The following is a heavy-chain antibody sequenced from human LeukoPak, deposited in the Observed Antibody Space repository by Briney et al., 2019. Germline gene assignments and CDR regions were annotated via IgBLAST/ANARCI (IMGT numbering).Heavy chain of an antibody. V-gene: IGHV3-30*18. CDR2: LSYDGTTR. Sequence: GGSLRLSCTTSGFTFGTSGMHWVRQAPGKGLEWVGVLSYDGTTRHYADSVKGRFTISGDNSKSTLYLQMNSLRVEDMALYYCVKEQSSGYYRVADFWGQGTLVTVSS. D-gene: IGHD6-19*01. CDR1: GFTFGTSG. CDR3: VKEQSSGYYRVADF. J-gene: IGHJ4*02.